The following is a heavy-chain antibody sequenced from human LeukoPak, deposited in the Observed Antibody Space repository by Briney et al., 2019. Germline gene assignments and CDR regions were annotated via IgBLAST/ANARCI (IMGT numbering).Heavy chain of an antibody. D-gene: IGHD2-15*01. CDR1: GFTFHEYN. CDR2: ISSGGRYI. Sequence: GGSLRLSCAASGFTFHEYNMNWVRQAPGMGLEWVSSISSGGRYIDYADSVKGRFTISRYNVNNSLDLEMKNLGVDDAAVYSWARDSRKPLGQCCGASCYTFDSWGPGTLVIVSS. V-gene: IGHV3-21*01. CDR3: ARDSRKPLGQCCGASCYTFDS. J-gene: IGHJ4*02.